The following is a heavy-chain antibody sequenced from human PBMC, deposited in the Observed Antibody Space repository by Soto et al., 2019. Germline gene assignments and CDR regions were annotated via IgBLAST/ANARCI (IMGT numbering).Heavy chain of an antibody. Sequence: ASVKVSCKASGYTFTAYYIHWVRQAPGQGLELMGVINPNSGGTNYAQKFQGWVTMTRDTSISTAYIEVSRMTSDDTAVYYCARARTTVRRGVQDYYYGMDVWGQGTTVTVYS. V-gene: IGHV1-2*04. CDR1: GYTFTAYY. J-gene: IGHJ6*02. CDR3: ARARTTVRRGVQDYYYGMDV. CDR2: INPNSGGT. D-gene: IGHD4-4*01.